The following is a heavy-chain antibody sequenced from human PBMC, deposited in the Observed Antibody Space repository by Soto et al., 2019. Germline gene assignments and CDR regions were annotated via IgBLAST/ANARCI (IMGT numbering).Heavy chain of an antibody. J-gene: IGHJ6*02. CDR1: GYDFTSYW. D-gene: IGHD3-9*01. V-gene: IGHV5-51*01. CDR3: ARLGGDYDILTGYIYYYYGMDV. CDR2: IYPGDSDT. Sequence: LGESLKISCRASGYDFTSYWIGWVRQMPGKGLEWMGIIYPGDSDTRYSPSFQGQVTISADKSISTAYLQWSGLKASDTAMYYCARLGGDYDILTGYIYYYYGMDVWGQGTTVTVSS.